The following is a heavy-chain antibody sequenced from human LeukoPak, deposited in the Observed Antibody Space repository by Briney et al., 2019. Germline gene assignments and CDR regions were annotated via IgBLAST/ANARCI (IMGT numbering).Heavy chain of an antibody. Sequence: NPSETLSLTCTVSGGSISSHSYYWSWIRQPPGKGLEWIGYIYYSGSTNYNPSLKSRVTISVDTSKNQFSLKLSSVTAADTAVYYCARDNNYYDFWSGSFLYWFDPWGQGTLVTVSS. J-gene: IGHJ5*02. CDR2: IYYSGST. D-gene: IGHD3-3*01. V-gene: IGHV4-61*01. CDR1: GGSISSHSYY. CDR3: ARDNNYYDFWSGSFLYWFDP.